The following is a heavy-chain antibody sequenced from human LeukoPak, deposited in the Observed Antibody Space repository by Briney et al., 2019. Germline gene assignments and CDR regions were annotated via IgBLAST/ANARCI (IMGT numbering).Heavy chain of an antibody. V-gene: IGHV3-48*01. J-gene: IGHJ4*02. Sequence: GGSLRLSCAASGFTFSDYSMNWVRQAPGKGLEWISYIGIDSGNTNYADTVKGRFTISGDKAKNSLYLQMNSLRVEDTAVYYCARDYKYAFDNWGQGTLVTVSS. CDR3: ARDYKYAFDN. D-gene: IGHD5-24*01. CDR2: IGIDSGNT. CDR1: GFTFSDYS.